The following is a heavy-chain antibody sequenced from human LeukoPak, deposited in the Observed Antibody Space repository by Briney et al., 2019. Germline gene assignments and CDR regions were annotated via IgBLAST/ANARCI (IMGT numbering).Heavy chain of an antibody. D-gene: IGHD3-10*01. CDR1: GFTFSDHY. CDR2: ISSSSTAI. J-gene: IGHJ6*02. Sequence: PGGSLRLSCAASGFTFSDHYMDWVRQAPGKGLEWVSYISSSSTAIYYADSVKGRFTISGDNAKNSLYLQMNSLRAEDTAVYYWARDRHGSGNFYYYSGMDVGAQGPTVTVPS. CDR3: ARDRHGSGNFYYYSGMDV. V-gene: IGHV3-11*04.